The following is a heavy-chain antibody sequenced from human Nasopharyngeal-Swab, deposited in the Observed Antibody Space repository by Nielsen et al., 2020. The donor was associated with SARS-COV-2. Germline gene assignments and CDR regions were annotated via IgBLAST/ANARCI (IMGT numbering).Heavy chain of an antibody. J-gene: IGHJ2*01. CDR3: ARVGAYYYDSSGQKHWYFDL. CDR2: IYYSGST. V-gene: IGHV4-30-4*01. D-gene: IGHD3-22*01. Sequence: LEWIWYIYYSGSTYYNPSLKSRVTISVDTSKNQFSLKLSSVTAADTAVYYCARVGAYYYDSSGQKHWYFDLWGRGTLVTVSS.